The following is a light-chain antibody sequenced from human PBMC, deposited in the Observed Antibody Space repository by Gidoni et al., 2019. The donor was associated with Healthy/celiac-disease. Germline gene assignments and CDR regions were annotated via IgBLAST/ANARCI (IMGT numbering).Light chain of an antibody. CDR1: LSVSSSY. CDR3: QQYGSSPWT. CDR2: GAS. V-gene: IGKV3-20*01. J-gene: IGKJ1*01. Sequence: EIVLTQSPGTLSLSPGERATLSCRASLSVSSSYLAWYQQKPGQAPRLLIYGASSRATGIPDRFSGSGSGTDFTLTISRLEPEDFAVYYCQQYGSSPWTFXQXTKVEIK.